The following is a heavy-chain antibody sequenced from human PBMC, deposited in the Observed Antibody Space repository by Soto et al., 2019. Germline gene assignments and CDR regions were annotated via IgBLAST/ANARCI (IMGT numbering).Heavy chain of an antibody. Sequence: SQSRSLTWTVAAGSIISDYGRWIRQPPGKGLEWIGYIYYSGSTNYNPSLKSRVTISVDTSKNQFSLKLSSVTAADTAVYYCARGRELQEYYYGMDVWGQGTTVTVSS. CDR1: AGSIISDY. V-gene: IGHV4-59*01. J-gene: IGHJ6*02. CDR2: IYYSGST. D-gene: IGHD1-7*01. CDR3: ARGRELQEYYYGMDV.